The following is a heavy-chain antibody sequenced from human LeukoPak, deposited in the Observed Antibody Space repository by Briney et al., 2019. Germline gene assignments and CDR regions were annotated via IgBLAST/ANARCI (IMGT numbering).Heavy chain of an antibody. J-gene: IGHJ3*02. CDR3: ARPGYLVGAFDI. CDR1: GGSISSYY. V-gene: IGHV4-4*09. Sequence: SETLSLTCTVSGGSISSYYWSWIRQPPGKGLEWIGYIYTSGSTNYNPSLKSRVTISVDTSKNQFSLKLSSVTAADTAVYYCARPGYLVGAFDIWGQGIMVTVSS. D-gene: IGHD2-15*01. CDR2: IYTSGST.